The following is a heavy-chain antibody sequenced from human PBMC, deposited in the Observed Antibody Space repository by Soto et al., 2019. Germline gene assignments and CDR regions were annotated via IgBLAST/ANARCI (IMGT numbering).Heavy chain of an antibody. D-gene: IGHD2-8*01. CDR1: GFTFSDYY. CDR3: ASPRTIRYYYYMDV. J-gene: IGHJ6*03. Sequence: ESGGGLVKPGGSLRLSCAASGFTFSDYYMSWIRQAPGRGLEWVSYISSSGSTIYYADSVKGRFTISRDNAKNSLYLQMNSLRAEDTAVYYCASPRTIRYYYYMDVWGKGTTVTVSS. CDR2: ISSSGSTI. V-gene: IGHV3-11*01.